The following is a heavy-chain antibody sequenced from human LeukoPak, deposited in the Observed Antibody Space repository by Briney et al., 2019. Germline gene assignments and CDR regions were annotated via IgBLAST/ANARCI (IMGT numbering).Heavy chain of an antibody. CDR3: ARDGTYYDFWSGREYYFDY. V-gene: IGHV3-21*01. CDR1: GFTFSSYS. CDR2: ISGSSTYI. D-gene: IGHD3-3*01. J-gene: IGHJ4*02. Sequence: GGSLRLSCAASGFTFSSYSMSWVRQAPGKGLEWVSSISGSSTYIYYADSVQGRFTISRDNAKNSLYLQMNSLRAEDTAVYYCARDGTYYDFWSGREYYFDYWGQGTLVTVSS.